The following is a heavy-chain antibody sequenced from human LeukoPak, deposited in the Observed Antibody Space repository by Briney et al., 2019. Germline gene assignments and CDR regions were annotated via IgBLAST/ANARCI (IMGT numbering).Heavy chain of an antibody. CDR1: GFTFSSYA. V-gene: IGHV3-30*04. Sequence: GGSLRLSCAASGFTFSSYAMHWVRQAPGKGLEWVAVISYDGSNKYYADSVKGRFTISRDNSKNTLYLQMNSLRAEDTAVYYCAREGGNSYYYGSGSYSNRYNWFDPWGQGTLVTVSS. D-gene: IGHD3-10*01. CDR3: AREGGNSYYYGSGSYSNRYNWFDP. J-gene: IGHJ5*02. CDR2: ISYDGSNK.